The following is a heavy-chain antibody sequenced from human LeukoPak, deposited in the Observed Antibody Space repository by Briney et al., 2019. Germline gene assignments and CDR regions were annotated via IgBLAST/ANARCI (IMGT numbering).Heavy chain of an antibody. Sequence: QPGGSLRLSCAASEFNFADSAMSWVRQTPRKGLEWVSLISFNGRNTYYGDSVKGRFTISRDNSKDTVYLQMNSLRAEDTAIFYCARDIELSTWGPGTMVTVSS. CDR2: ISFNGRNT. D-gene: IGHD5-12*01. CDR3: ARDIELST. V-gene: IGHV3-23*01. CDR1: EFNFADSA. J-gene: IGHJ3*01.